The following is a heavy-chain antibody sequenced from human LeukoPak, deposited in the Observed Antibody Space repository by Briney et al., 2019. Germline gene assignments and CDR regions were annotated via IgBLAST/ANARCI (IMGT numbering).Heavy chain of an antibody. D-gene: IGHD4-17*01. CDR3: ARDRITVTWRGMDV. CDR1: GFTFSSYS. J-gene: IGHJ6*02. CDR2: ISSSSSYI. Sequence: SGGSLRLSCAASGFTFSSYSMNWVRQAPGKGLEWVSSISSSSSYIYYTDSVKGRFTISRDSAKNSLYLQMNSLRAEDTAVYYCARDRITVTWRGMDVWGQGTTVTVSS. V-gene: IGHV3-21*01.